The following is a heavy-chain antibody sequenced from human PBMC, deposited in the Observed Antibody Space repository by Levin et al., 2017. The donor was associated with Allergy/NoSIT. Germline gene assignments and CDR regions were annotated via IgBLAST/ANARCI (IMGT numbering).Heavy chain of an antibody. CDR3: ARDECAWFGECYGPDV. CDR2: IPHSGSA. Sequence: SETLSLTCTVSGDSISRGSCYWTWIRQLPGKGLEWIGFIPHSGSASYNPSLRSRLTLSLDTSKNQFSLKLASVTVADTAVYYCARDECAWFGECYGPDVWGQGTTVIVSS. D-gene: IGHD3-10*01. CDR1: GDSISRGSCY. J-gene: IGHJ6*02. V-gene: IGHV4-31*03.